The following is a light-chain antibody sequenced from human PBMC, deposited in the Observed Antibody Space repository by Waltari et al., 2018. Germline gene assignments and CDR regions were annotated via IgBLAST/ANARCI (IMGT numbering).Light chain of an antibody. CDR3: QVWDSSSDRPV. V-gene: IGLV3-21*02. CDR1: NIGGKT. Sequence: SYVLTPPPSVSVAPGQTATITCGGNNIGGKTVHWYQQKPGQAPVLVVYDDYYRPSGIPERFSGSNSGNTAALTISWVEAGDEADYYCQVWDSSSDRPVFGGGTKVFVL. CDR2: DDY. J-gene: IGLJ3*02.